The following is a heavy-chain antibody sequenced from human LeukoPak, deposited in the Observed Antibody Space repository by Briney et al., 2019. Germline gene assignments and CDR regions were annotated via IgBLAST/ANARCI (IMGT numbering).Heavy chain of an antibody. J-gene: IGHJ6*03. V-gene: IGHV3-11*01. D-gene: IGHD1-1*01. CDR1: GFTFSDYY. Sequence: GGSLRLSCAASGFTFSDYYMSWIRQAPGKGLEWVSYISSSGSTIYYADSVKGRFTISRDNAKNSLYLQMNSLRAEDTAVYYCARDTAETDVRTTGTRRYYYYYMDVWGKGTTVTVSS. CDR2: ISSSGSTI. CDR3: ARDTAETDVRTTGTRRYYYYYMDV.